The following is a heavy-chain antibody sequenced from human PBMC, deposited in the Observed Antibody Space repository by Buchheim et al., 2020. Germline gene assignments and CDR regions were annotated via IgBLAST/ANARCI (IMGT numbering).Heavy chain of an antibody. CDR2: ITSDGSNK. V-gene: IGHV3-30*18. CDR1: GFSLSTYG. Sequence: QVQLVESGGGVVQPGTSLRLSCAASGFSLSTYGIQWVRQAPGKGLEWVALITSDGSNKYYLDSVKGRFAIYRDNSKNTVYLHMNSLRADDSGVYYCAKGGDYDSWGQGTL. CDR3: AKGGDYDS. J-gene: IGHJ4*02. D-gene: IGHD2-15*01.